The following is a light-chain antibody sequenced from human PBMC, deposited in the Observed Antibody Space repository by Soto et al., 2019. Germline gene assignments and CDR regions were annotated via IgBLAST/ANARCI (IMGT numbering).Light chain of an antibody. CDR2: GAS. J-gene: IGKJ1*01. V-gene: IGKV3-20*01. Sequence: IVLTQSPATLSVSPWERATLSCRASQSVSSYLAWYQQKPGQVPRLLIYGASNRATGIPDRFSGSGSGTDFTLTISRLEPEDFAVYYCQQYGSSGTFGQGTKVDIK. CDR1: QSVSSY. CDR3: QQYGSSGT.